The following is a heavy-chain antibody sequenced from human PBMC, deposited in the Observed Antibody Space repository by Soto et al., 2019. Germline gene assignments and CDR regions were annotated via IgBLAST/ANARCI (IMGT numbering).Heavy chain of an antibody. V-gene: IGHV3-23*01. D-gene: IGHD6-19*01. J-gene: IGHJ6*02. CDR1: GFTFSSSA. Sequence: GGSLRLSCAASGFTFSSSAMSWVRWAPGKGPEWVSAISESGDNTFSADSVKGRFTISRDNTKNTLYLQMNCLRAEDTALYFCAKDPDTFQYSSGWSPYMDVWGQGTTVTVSS. CDR2: ISESGDNT. CDR3: AKDPDTFQYSSGWSPYMDV.